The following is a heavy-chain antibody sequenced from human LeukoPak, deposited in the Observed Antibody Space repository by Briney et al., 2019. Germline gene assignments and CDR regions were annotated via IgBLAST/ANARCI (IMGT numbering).Heavy chain of an antibody. CDR1: GFTFRSYS. CDR3: ARGLGIAVAGTRDY. J-gene: IGHJ4*02. D-gene: IGHD6-19*01. CDR2: ISSSSSTI. V-gene: IGHV3-48*01. Sequence: GGSLRLSCAASGFTFRSYSMNWVRQAPGKGLEWVSYISSSSSTIYYTDSVKGRFTISRDNAKNSLYLQMNSLRAEDTAVYYCARGLGIAVAGTRDYWGQGTLVTVSS.